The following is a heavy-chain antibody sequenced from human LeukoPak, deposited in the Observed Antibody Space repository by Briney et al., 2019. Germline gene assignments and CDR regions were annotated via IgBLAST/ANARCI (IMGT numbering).Heavy chain of an antibody. D-gene: IGHD3-22*01. CDR1: GFTFHYYG. Sequence: PGGSLRLSCAASGFTFHYYGMNWVRQAPGKGLEWVAFIRYDGSNKYYADSVKGRFTISRDNSKNTLYLQMNSLRAEDTAVYYCARGGGYYDSSGYPDYFDYWGQGTLVTVSS. CDR3: ARGGGYYDSSGYPDYFDY. CDR2: IRYDGSNK. J-gene: IGHJ4*02. V-gene: IGHV3-30*02.